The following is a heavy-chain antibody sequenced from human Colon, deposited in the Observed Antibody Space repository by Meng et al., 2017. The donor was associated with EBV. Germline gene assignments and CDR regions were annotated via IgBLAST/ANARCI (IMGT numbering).Heavy chain of an antibody. D-gene: IGHD3-10*01. CDR2: INHSGST. J-gene: IGHJ5*02. V-gene: IGHV4-34*01. CDR3: ARGLAWFRELLSINWFDP. Sequence: QGRLQQWGAGLLKPSENLSLTWAVYGGSCSGYYWTWIRQPPGKGLEWIGEINHSGSTNYNPSLKSRVTISVDTSKNQFSLKLSSVTAADTAVYYCARGLAWFRELLSINWFDPWGQGTLVTVSS. CDR1: GGSCSGYY.